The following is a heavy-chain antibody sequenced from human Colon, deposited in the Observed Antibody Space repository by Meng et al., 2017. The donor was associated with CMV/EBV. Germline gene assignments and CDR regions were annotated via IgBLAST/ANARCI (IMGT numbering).Heavy chain of an antibody. CDR1: GYTFTSYD. CDR2: MNPNSGGT. V-gene: IGHV1-2*02. Sequence: ASVKVSCKASGYTFTSYDINWVRQATGQGLEWMGWMNPNSGGTNYAQKFQGRVTMTRDTSISTAHMELSRLRSDDTAVYYCARGGTIGYSYAIDYWGQGTLVTVSS. J-gene: IGHJ4*02. CDR3: ARGGTIGYSYAIDY. D-gene: IGHD5-18*01.